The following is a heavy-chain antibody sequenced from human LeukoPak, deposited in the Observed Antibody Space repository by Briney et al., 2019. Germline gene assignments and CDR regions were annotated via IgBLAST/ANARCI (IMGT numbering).Heavy chain of an antibody. J-gene: IGHJ4*02. CDR1: GYTFTGYY. V-gene: IGHV1-2*02. Sequence: ASVKVSCKASGYTFTGYYIHWVRQAPGQGLEWMGWINPNSGGTNYAQKFQGRVTMTRDTSISTAYMELSRLRSDDTAVYYCARLTIGDYGDRESGFDYWGQGTLVTVSS. CDR2: INPNSGGT. D-gene: IGHD4-17*01. CDR3: ARLTIGDYGDRESGFDY.